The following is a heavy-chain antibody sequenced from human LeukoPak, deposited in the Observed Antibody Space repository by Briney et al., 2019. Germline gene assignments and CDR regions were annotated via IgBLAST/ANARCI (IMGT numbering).Heavy chain of an antibody. Sequence: GGSLRLSCAASGFTFSSYWMHWVRHTPGKGLVWVSRIKGDGSDTLYADSVKGRFTISRDNSKNTLYLQTSSLGVDDTAVYYCARASTTVPNLLDYWGQGALVSVSS. CDR3: ARASTTVPNLLDY. CDR2: IKGDGSDT. CDR1: GFTFSSYW. J-gene: IGHJ4*02. D-gene: IGHD4-17*01. V-gene: IGHV3-74*01.